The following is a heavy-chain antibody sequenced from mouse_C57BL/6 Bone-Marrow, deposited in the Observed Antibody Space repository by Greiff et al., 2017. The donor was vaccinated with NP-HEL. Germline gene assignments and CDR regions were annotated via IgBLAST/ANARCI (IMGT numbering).Heavy chain of an antibody. J-gene: IGHJ2*01. CDR2: IYPGSGNT. CDR1: GYTFTDYY. CDR3: ARSSLWLRREGFDY. D-gene: IGHD2-2*01. Sequence: VQLQQSGAELVRPGASVKLSCKASGYTFTDYYINWVKQRPGQGLEWIARIYPGSGNTYYNEKFKGKATLTAEKSSSTAYMQLSSLTSEDSAVYFCARSSLWLRREGFDYWGQGTTLTVSS. V-gene: IGHV1-76*01.